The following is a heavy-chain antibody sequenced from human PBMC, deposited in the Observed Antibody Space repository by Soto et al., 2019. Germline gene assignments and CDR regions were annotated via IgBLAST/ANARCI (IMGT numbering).Heavy chain of an antibody. V-gene: IGHV3-73*02. CDR1: GFTFSGST. D-gene: IGHD2-15*01. CDR2: ISSKANDYAT. CDR3: TGGYCTGGTCYSGYFKH. Sequence: EVQLVQSGGGLVQPGGSLKLSCAASGFTFSGSTVHWVRQASGEGLQWVGRISSKANDYATTYIASVKGRFTISRDDSMNTAYLQMSDLKTEDTAVYYCTGGYCTGGTCYSGYFKHWGQGALVTVFS. J-gene: IGHJ1*01.